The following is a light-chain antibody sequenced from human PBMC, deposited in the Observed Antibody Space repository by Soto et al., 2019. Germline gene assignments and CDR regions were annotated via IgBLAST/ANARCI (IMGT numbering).Light chain of an antibody. CDR2: DAS. CDR3: QQRSNWPPPT. V-gene: IGKV3-11*01. CDR1: QSVSSY. J-gene: IGKJ4*01. Sequence: EIVLTQSPATLSLSPGERATLSCRASQSVSSYLAWYQQKPGQAPRLLIYDASNRATGIPARFSGSGSGTDFTLTIISLEPEDFAVYYCQQRSNWPPPTFGGGTKVEIK.